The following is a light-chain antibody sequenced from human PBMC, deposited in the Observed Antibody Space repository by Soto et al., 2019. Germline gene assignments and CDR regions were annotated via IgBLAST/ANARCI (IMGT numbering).Light chain of an antibody. Sequence: ERVMTQSPATLSVSPGERATLSCRASQSVSSNLAWYQQKPGQAPRLLIYGASTRAHGIPARFSGSGSGTEFTLTISSLQSEDFAVYYCQQYNNWPITFGQGTRLEIK. V-gene: IGKV3-15*01. CDR2: GAS. CDR3: QQYNNWPIT. J-gene: IGKJ5*01. CDR1: QSVSSN.